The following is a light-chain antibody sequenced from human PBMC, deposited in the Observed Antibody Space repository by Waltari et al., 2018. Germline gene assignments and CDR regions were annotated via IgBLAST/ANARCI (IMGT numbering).Light chain of an antibody. CDR3: QQSYSTPGT. CDR1: QSIISY. Sequence: DIQMTQSPSSLSASVGDRVTITCRASQSIISYLNWYQQKPGKAPKLLIYAASSLQSGVPSRFSGSVSGTDFTLTISSLQPEDFATYYCQQSYSTPGTFGQGTKVEIK. J-gene: IGKJ1*01. V-gene: IGKV1-39*01. CDR2: AAS.